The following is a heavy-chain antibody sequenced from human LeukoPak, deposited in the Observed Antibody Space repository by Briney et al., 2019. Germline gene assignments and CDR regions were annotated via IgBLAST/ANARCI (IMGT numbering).Heavy chain of an antibody. CDR1: GYTLTELS. Sequence: ASVKVSCKVSGYTLTELSMHWVRQAPGKGLEWMGGFDPEDGETIYAQKFQGRVTITADESTSTAYMELSSLRSEDTAVYYCARVHAGYSSSWSYFDYWGQGTLVTVSS. CDR2: FDPEDGET. V-gene: IGHV1-24*01. J-gene: IGHJ4*02. D-gene: IGHD6-13*01. CDR3: ARVHAGYSSSWSYFDY.